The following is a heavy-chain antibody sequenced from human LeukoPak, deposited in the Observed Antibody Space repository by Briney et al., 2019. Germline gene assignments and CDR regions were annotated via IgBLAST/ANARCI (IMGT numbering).Heavy chain of an antibody. Sequence: SVKVSCKASGGTFSSYAISWVRQAPGQGLEWMGGIIPIFGTANYAQKFQGRVTITTDESTSTAYMELSSLRSEDTAVYYCASYGEDYYGSGSRGFDSWGQGTLVTVSS. V-gene: IGHV1-69*05. D-gene: IGHD3-10*01. CDR3: ASYGEDYYGSGSRGFDS. CDR2: IIPIFGTA. J-gene: IGHJ5*01. CDR1: GGTFSSYA.